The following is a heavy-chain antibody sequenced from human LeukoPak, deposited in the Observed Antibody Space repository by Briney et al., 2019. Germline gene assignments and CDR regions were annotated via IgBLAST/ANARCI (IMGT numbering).Heavy chain of an antibody. Sequence: GASVKVSCKASGGTFSSYAISWVRQAPGQGLEWMGGIIPIFGTANYAQKFQGRVTITTDESTSTAYMELSSLRSEDTAVYYCARDQDYYDSSGYHYYWGQGTLVTVSS. V-gene: IGHV1-69*05. D-gene: IGHD3-22*01. CDR3: ARDQDYYDSSGYHYY. CDR1: GGTFSSYA. CDR2: IIPIFGTA. J-gene: IGHJ4*02.